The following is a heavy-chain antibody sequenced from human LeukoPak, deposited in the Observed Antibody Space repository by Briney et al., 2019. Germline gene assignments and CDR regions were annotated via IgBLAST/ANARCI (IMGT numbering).Heavy chain of an antibody. V-gene: IGHV5-51*01. CDR2: IYPGDSDT. D-gene: IGHD3-22*01. CDR3: ARQVPVVGYYDSSGYDH. Sequence: GESLKISCKGSGYSFTSYWIGWVRQMPGKGLEWMGIIYPGDSDTRYSPSFQGQVTISADKSISTAYLQWSSLKASDTAMYYCARQVPVVGYYDSSGYDHWGQGTLVTVSS. J-gene: IGHJ4*02. CDR1: GYSFTSYW.